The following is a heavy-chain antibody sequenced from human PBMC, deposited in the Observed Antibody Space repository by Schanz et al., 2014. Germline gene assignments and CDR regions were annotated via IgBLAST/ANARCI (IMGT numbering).Heavy chain of an antibody. V-gene: IGHV3-48*01. Sequence: EVQLLESGGGLVRPGGSLRLSCEASGFDFNSYSMNWVRQVPGKGLEWLSYIATSSSTRHYADSVKGRVTISRDNAKNSVSLQMRRLRVEDTAVYDCASGVHVSSLQKGLQFWGRGTLVIVSS. CDR1: GFDFNSYS. CDR2: IATSSSTR. CDR3: ASGVHVSSLQKGLQF. D-gene: IGHD3-10*01. J-gene: IGHJ1*01.